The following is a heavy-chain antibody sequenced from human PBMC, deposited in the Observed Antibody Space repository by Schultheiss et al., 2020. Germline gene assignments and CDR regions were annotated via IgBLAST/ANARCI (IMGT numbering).Heavy chain of an antibody. CDR2: INSDGSST. V-gene: IGHV3-74*01. J-gene: IGHJ4*02. CDR1: GFTFSTYW. CDR3: ARGVTVATITPWSS. D-gene: IGHD5-12*01. Sequence: ESLKISCAASGFTFSTYWMHWVRQAPGQGLMWVSRINSDGSSTNYADSVKGRFTISRDNVKNTLYLQMNSLRAEDTAVYYCARGVTVATITPWSSWGQGTLVTVSS.